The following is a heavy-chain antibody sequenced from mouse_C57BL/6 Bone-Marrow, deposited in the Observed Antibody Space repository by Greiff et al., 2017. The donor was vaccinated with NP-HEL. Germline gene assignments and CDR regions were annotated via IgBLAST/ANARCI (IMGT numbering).Heavy chain of an antibody. CDR3: ARSSPPFAY. CDR2: IWGVGST. V-gene: IGHV2-6*01. CDR1: GFSLTSYG. D-gene: IGHD1-1*01. J-gene: IGHJ3*01. Sequence: VQLQESGPGLVAPSQSLSITCTVSGFSLTSYGVDWVRQSPGKGLEWLGVIWGVGSTNYNSAPKSRLSISKDNSKSQGFLKMNSLLTDDTAMYYCARSSPPFAYWGQGTLVTVSA.